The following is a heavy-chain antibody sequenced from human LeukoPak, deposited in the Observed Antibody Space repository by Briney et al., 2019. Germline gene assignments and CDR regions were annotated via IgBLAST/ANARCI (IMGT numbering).Heavy chain of an antibody. CDR2: IGIDSGNT. CDR1: GFTFSDYS. D-gene: IGHD1-26*01. CDR3: ARYFGEGGSLDY. J-gene: IGHJ4*02. Sequence: GGSLRLSCAASGFTFSDYSMNWVRQAPGKGLEWISYIGIDSGNTNYADSVKGRFTISGDKAKNSLYLQMNSLRVEDTAVYYCARYFGEGGSLDYWGQGTLVTVSS. V-gene: IGHV3-48*01.